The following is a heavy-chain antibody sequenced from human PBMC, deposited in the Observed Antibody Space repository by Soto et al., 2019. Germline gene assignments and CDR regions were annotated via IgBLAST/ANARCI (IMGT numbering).Heavy chain of an antibody. Sequence: QVQLVQSGAEVKKPGSSVKVSCKASGGTFRSYAISWVRQAPGQGLEWMGGIIPIFGTANYAQKFQGRVTITADESTSTAYMELSSLRSEDTAVYYCARNYYDSRVYYYYGMDVWGQGTTVTVSS. CDR2: IIPIFGTA. J-gene: IGHJ6*02. CDR3: ARNYYDSRVYYYYGMDV. V-gene: IGHV1-69*12. CDR1: GGTFRSYA. D-gene: IGHD3-22*01.